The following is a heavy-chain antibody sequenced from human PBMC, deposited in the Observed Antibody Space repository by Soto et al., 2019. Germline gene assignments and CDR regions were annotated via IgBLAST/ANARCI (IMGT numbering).Heavy chain of an antibody. Sequence: GGSLRLSCAASGFTFSSYAMHWVRQAPGKGLEWVAVISYDGSNKYYADSVKGRFTISRDNSKNTLYLQMNSLRAEDTAVYYCARDHSSFPGAPDYWGQGTLVTVSS. CDR1: GFTFSSYA. J-gene: IGHJ4*02. CDR3: ARDHSSFPGAPDY. D-gene: IGHD6-6*01. V-gene: IGHV3-30-3*01. CDR2: ISYDGSNK.